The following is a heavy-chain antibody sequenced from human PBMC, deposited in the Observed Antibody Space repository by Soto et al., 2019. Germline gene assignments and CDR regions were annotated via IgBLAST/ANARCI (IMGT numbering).Heavy chain of an antibody. CDR2: IPNNGSP. J-gene: IGHJ4*02. CDR1: GGSVRTGSYH. D-gene: IGHD1-26*01. Sequence: QVQLQESGPGRVKPSETLSLTCSVSGGSVRTGSYHWSWIRQPPGKGLEWIGFIPNNGSPDYNPSLKSRGVVSIDRSKNQFSLKVNSVTAADTAVYFCARIGSGGDSWGQGNLVTVSS. CDR3: ARIGSGGDS. V-gene: IGHV4-61*01.